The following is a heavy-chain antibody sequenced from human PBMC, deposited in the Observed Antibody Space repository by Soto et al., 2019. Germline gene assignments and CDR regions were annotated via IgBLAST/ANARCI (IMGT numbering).Heavy chain of an antibody. V-gene: IGHV3-33*01. CDR3: ERDSGIGGSFDY. CDR1: GFSFSSYS. Sequence: QGQLVESGGGAVQPGRSLRLSCAASGFSFSSYSMHWVRQAPGKGLESVAVIWYDGSNKYYADSVRGRFTISRDTSQNTLYLQMSSLIAEDTAVYYCERDSGIGGSFDYWGQGPLVTVSS. CDR2: IWYDGSNK. D-gene: IGHD1-26*01. J-gene: IGHJ4*02.